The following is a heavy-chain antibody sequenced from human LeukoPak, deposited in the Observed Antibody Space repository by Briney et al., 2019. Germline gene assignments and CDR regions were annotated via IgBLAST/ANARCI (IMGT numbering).Heavy chain of an antibody. CDR2: IDYSGST. CDR3: ARGGPAAIGLRPFDP. Sequence: SETLSLTCTVSGDSNTNSIYYWGWIRQPPGKGLEWIGSIDYSGSTYYNPSLKSRATISIDTSKNQFSLKLSSVTAADTAVYYCARGGPAAIGLRPFDPWGQGTLVTVSS. V-gene: IGHV4-39*07. J-gene: IGHJ5*02. CDR1: GDSNTNSIYY. D-gene: IGHD2-2*02.